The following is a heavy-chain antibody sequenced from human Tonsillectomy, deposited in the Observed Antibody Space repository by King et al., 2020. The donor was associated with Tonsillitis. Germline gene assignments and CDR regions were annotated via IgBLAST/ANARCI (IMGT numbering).Heavy chain of an antibody. CDR3: AKDFRGANPDDFDD. D-gene: IGHD4/OR15-4a*01. CDR2: IRYDGSNK. J-gene: IGHJ4*02. CDR1: GFTFSSYG. V-gene: IGHV3-30*02. Sequence: HVQLVESGGGVVQPGGSLRLSCEASGFTFSSYGMHWVRQAPGKGLEWVAVIRYDGSNKYYGDSVKGRFTISRDNSKNTLYVQMNRLRAEDTAVYYCAKDFRGANPDDFDDWGQGTLVTVSS.